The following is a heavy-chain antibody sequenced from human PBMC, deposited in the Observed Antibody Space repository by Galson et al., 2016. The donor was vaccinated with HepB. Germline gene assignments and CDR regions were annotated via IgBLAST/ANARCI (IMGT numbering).Heavy chain of an antibody. D-gene: IGHD3-22*01. V-gene: IGHV4-39*01. CDR2: LFFGGNT. CDR1: GGSIGPGAYY. J-gene: IGHJ4*02. Sequence: ETLSLTCSVSGGSIGPGAYYWDWIRQSPGKGLEWIGDLFFGGNTCYNPSLKSRVTISVDTSKNEFSLKLTSVTAADTAVYYCARRPYSYFDDSTSLDSWGQGTLVTVSS. CDR3: ARRPYSYFDDSTSLDS.